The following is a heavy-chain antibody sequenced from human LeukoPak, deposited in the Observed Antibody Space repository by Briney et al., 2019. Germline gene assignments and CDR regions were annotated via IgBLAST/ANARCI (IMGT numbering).Heavy chain of an antibody. CDR2: IIPIFDTT. CDR3: ARVFPPINGYGSGSYSFLGSLDP. D-gene: IGHD3-10*01. Sequence: SVKVSCKASGGTFSSYVIIWVRQAPGQGLEWMGGIIPIFDTTNYAQKFQARVTITADESTSTAYMELSSLRSEDTAVYYCARVFPPINGYGSGSYSFLGSLDPWGQGTLVTVSS. V-gene: IGHV1-69*13. J-gene: IGHJ5*02. CDR1: GGTFSSYV.